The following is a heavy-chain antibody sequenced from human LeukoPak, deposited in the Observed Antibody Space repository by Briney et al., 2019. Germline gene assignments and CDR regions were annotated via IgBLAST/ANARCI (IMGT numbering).Heavy chain of an antibody. CDR3: AKYTSGTSYRGLDQ. CDR1: GLTVSRYA. D-gene: IGHD3-10*01. V-gene: IGHV3-23*01. Sequence: GESLRLSCGASGLTVSRYAMSWVRQAPGKGLEWVSTIIGSAANTYYADSVKGRFTISRDDSKNTVYLQMNSLRAEDTAVYSCAKYTSGTSYRGLDQWGHGTLVTVSS. CDR2: IIGSAANT. J-gene: IGHJ4*01.